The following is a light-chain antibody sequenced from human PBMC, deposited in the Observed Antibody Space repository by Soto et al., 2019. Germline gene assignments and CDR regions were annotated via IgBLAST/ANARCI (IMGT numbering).Light chain of an antibody. CDR2: DSS. CDR3: QHRSNWRMYT. V-gene: IGKV3-11*01. CDR1: QSVAGY. J-gene: IGKJ2*01. Sequence: ELVLTQSPATLSLSPGESATLSCRASQSVAGYLAWYQQKPGQGPRLLIYDSSTRATGTPARFRGSGSGTDFPLTISSLEPEDFAFYICQHRSNWRMYTFGQGTKLEIK.